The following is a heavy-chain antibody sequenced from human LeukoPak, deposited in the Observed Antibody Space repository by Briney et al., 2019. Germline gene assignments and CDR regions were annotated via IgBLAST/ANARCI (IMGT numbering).Heavy chain of an antibody. CDR3: ARDGGYAMPLVTFDY. V-gene: IGHV3-7*01. D-gene: IGHD5-12*01. Sequence: GGSLRLSYAASGFTFSSYWMSWVRQAPGKGLEWVANIKQDGSEKYYVDSVKGRFTISRDNAKNSLYLQMNSLRAEDTAVYYCARDGGYAMPLVTFDYWGQGTLVTVSS. CDR2: IKQDGSEK. CDR1: GFTFSSYW. J-gene: IGHJ4*02.